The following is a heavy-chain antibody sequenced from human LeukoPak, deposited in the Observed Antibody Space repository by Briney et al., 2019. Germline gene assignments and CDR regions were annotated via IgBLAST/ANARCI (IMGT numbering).Heavy chain of an antibody. CDR2: IRYDGSNK. V-gene: IGHV3-30*02. CDR3: AKGAAAGTYYDAFDI. Sequence: GGSLRLSCAASEFTISAFWMSWVRQAPGKGLEWVAFIRYDGSNKYYADSVKGRFTISRDNSKNTLYLQMNSLRAEDTAVYYCAKGAAAGTYYDAFDIWGQGTMVTVSS. D-gene: IGHD6-13*01. CDR1: EFTISAFW. J-gene: IGHJ3*02.